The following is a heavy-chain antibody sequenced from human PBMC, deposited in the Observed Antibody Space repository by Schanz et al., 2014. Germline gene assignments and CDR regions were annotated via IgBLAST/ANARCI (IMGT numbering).Heavy chain of an antibody. CDR2: ISSSGSYI. CDR1: EFTFSSYK. D-gene: IGHD6-13*01. CDR3: ARVRRRIATPSTPSFRNYCCYAMDV. J-gene: IGHJ6*02. Sequence: EVQLVESGGGLVQPGGSLRLSCEASEFTFSSYKMNWVRQAPGKGLEWVSSISSSGSYIHYADSVKGRFTISRDNAKNSLYLQMNSLRAEDTSVYFCARVRRRIATPSTPSFRNYCCYAMDVWGQGTTVTVSS. V-gene: IGHV3-21*01.